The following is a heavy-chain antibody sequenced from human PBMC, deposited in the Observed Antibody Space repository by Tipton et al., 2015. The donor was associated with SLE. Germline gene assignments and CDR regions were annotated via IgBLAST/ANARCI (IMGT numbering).Heavy chain of an antibody. V-gene: IGHV3-21*04. CDR2: ISSSTSYI. CDR3: AKGRYCGGGTCFASYFDL. CDR1: GFTFSTYI. Sequence: SLRLSCAASGFTFSTYIMNWVRQAPGKGLEWVSSISSSTSYIYYGDSVKGRFTISRDNAKNTLYLQMSSLRAEDTAVYYCAKGRYCGGGTCFASYFDLWGQGTPVTVSS. D-gene: IGHD2-21*01. J-gene: IGHJ4*02.